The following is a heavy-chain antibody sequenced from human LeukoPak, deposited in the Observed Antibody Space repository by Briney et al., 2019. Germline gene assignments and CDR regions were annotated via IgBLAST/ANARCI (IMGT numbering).Heavy chain of an antibody. Sequence: ASGSLTLSCAASGFTFSDYYMSWIRQAPGKGLEWVSYINSSGSTIYYADSVKGRFTTSRDNAKNSLYLQMSSLRAEDTAVYYCARDTGDSSPDYWGQGTLVTASS. V-gene: IGHV3-11*04. D-gene: IGHD6-13*01. CDR2: INSSGSTI. J-gene: IGHJ4*02. CDR1: GFTFSDYY. CDR3: ARDTGDSSPDY.